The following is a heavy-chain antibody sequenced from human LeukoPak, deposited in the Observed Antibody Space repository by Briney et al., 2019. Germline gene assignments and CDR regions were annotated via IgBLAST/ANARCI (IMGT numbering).Heavy chain of an antibody. CDR3: ARGPRYYDSSGSDVL. D-gene: IGHD3-22*01. Sequence: PGRSLRLSCAASGFTFSSYGMHWVRQAPGKGLEWVAVIWYDGSNKYYADSVKGRFTISRDNSKNTLYLQMNSLRAEDTAVYYCARGPRYYDSSGSDVLWGQGTLVTVSS. CDR2: IWYDGSNK. J-gene: IGHJ4*02. CDR1: GFTFSSYG. V-gene: IGHV3-33*01.